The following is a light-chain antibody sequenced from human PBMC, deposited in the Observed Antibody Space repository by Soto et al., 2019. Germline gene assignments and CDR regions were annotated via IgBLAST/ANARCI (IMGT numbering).Light chain of an antibody. CDR3: TSYKSGSTPYV. CDR2: DVS. Sequence: QSVLTQPASVSGSPGQSITISCTGTSSDVGGYNYVSWYQQHPGKAPKLMIYDVSDRPSGISNRFSGSKSGNTASLTISGPQTEDEADYYCTSYKSGSTPYVFGTGTKVTVL. CDR1: SSDVGGYNY. V-gene: IGLV2-14*03. J-gene: IGLJ1*01.